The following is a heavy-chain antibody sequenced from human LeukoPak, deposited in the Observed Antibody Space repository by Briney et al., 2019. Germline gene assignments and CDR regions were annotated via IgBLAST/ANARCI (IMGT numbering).Heavy chain of an antibody. CDR1: GFTVSRNY. D-gene: IGHD3-10*01. J-gene: IGHJ5*01. V-gene: IGHV3-53*01. Sequence: GGSLRLSCAASGFTVSRNYMSWVRQAPGKGLEWVSVLYSGGSTNYADSVKGRFTISRDNSKNTLYLQMNSLRAEDTALYYCAKDLWFGGSASDSWGQGTLVTVSS. CDR2: LYSGGST. CDR3: AKDLWFGGSASDS.